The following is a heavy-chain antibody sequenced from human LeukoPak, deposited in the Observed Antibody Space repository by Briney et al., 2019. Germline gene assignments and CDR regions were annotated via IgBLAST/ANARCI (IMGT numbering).Heavy chain of an antibody. D-gene: IGHD2-2*01. CDR2: ISSSSSYI. V-gene: IGHV3-21*01. CDR1: GFTFSSYS. Sequence: GGSLRLSCAASGFTFSSYSMNWVRQAPGKGLEWLSSISSSSSYIYYADSVKGRFTISRDNAKNSLYLQMNSLRAEDTAVYYCARDRLRGIVVVPAANDYWGQGTLVTVSS. J-gene: IGHJ4*02. CDR3: ARDRLRGIVVVPAANDY.